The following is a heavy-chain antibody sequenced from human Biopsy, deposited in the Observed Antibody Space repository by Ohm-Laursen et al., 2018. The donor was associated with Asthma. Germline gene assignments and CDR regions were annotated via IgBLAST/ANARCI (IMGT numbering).Heavy chain of an antibody. V-gene: IGHV1-3*01. J-gene: IGHJ6*02. D-gene: IGHD5-12*01. Sequence: SSVKVSCKVSGYTFINYAIHWVRQAPGQRLEWMGWINAGNGNTKYSQKVQGRVTITRDTSASTAYMELSSLSSEDTAVYYCARGYSGSDRIVYYYSGLEVWGQGTTVTVSS. CDR3: ARGYSGSDRIVYYYSGLEV. CDR2: INAGNGNT. CDR1: GYTFINYA.